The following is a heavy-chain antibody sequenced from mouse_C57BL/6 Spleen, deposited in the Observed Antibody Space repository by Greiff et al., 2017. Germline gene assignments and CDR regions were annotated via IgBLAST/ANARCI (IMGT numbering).Heavy chain of an antibody. Sequence: EVKVVESEGGLVQPGSSMKLSCTASGFTFSDYYMAWVRQVPEQGLEWVANINYDGSSSYYLESLKSRFIISRDTAKNILYLQMSSLKSEDTAAYYCARADYGKSFAYWGQGTLVTVSA. D-gene: IGHD1-1*01. J-gene: IGHJ3*01. V-gene: IGHV5-16*01. CDR3: ARADYGKSFAY. CDR2: INYDGSSS. CDR1: GFTFSDYY.